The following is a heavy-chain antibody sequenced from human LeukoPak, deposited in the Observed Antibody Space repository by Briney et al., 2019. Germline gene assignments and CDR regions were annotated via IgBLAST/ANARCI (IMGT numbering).Heavy chain of an antibody. CDR3: ARGPRDYDILTGYYFDY. CDR1: GFTFSSYA. CDR2: ISYDGSNK. V-gene: IGHV3-30*07. D-gene: IGHD3-9*01. J-gene: IGHJ4*02. Sequence: QPGGSLRLSCAASGFTFSSYAMHWVRQAPGKGLEWVAVISYDGSNKYYADSVKGRFTISRDNSKNTLYLQMNSLRAEDTAVYYCARGPRDYDILTGYYFDYWGQGTLVTVSS.